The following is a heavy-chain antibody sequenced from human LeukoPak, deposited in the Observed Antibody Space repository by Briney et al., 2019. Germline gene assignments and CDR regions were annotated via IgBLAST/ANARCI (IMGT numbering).Heavy chain of an antibody. CDR2: IKSETDGGTT. CDR3: TTDLIVGATRPIDY. CDR1: GFTFSNAW. D-gene: IGHD1-26*01. J-gene: IGHJ4*02. Sequence: GGSLRLSCAASGFTFSNAWMSWVRQAPGKGLEWVGRIKSETDGGTTDYAAPVKGRFTISRDDSKNTLYLQMNSLKTEDTAVYYCTTDLIVGATRPIDYWGQGTLVTVSS. V-gene: IGHV3-15*01.